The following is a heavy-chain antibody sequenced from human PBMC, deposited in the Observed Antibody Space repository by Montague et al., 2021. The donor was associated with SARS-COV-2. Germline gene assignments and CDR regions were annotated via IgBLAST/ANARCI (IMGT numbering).Heavy chain of an antibody. J-gene: IGHJ3*02. Sequence: SETLSLTCTVSGDSFNSPEYYCAWIRQPPGKGLEWIGSSYYSGTTYDNPSLRSQVTISVDTSKTQFSLKMNSVTAADTAVYYCARGSYGSGSYHAFDIWSQGAVVAVSS. CDR2: SYYSGTT. V-gene: IGHV4-39*01. CDR1: GDSFNSPEYY. D-gene: IGHD3-10*01. CDR3: ARGSYGSGSYHAFDI.